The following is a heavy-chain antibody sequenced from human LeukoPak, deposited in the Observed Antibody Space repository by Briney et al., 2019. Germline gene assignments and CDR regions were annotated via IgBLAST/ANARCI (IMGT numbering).Heavy chain of an antibody. J-gene: IGHJ4*02. CDR2: ISSSSTYT. V-gene: IGHV3-21*01. Sequence: GGSLRLSCAASGFTFSSYSMNWVRQAPGKGLEWVSSISSSSTYTKYADSGQGRFTISRDNAKNSLYLQMSSLRAEDTAVYYCARVGPAGNEYGSGSYYYWGQGTLVTVSS. CDR1: GFTFSSYS. D-gene: IGHD3-10*01. CDR3: ARVGPAGNEYGSGSYYY.